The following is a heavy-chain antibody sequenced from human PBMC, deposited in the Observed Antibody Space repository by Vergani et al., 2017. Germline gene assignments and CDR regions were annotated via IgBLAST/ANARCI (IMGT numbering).Heavy chain of an antibody. J-gene: IGHJ3*01. V-gene: IGHV3-30*04. CDR3: ASSKGYKALHDAFDL. CDR2: ISYDGSHN. Sequence: QVQLVESGGGVVQPGRSLRLSCAASGFSFSHYAMHWVRQAPGKGLEWVAVISYDGSHNYYADSVKGRFTISRDNSKNSLDLQMNSLRAEDTAVYYCASSKGYKALHDAFDLWGQGTMVSVSS. D-gene: IGHD1-1*01. CDR1: GFSFSHYA.